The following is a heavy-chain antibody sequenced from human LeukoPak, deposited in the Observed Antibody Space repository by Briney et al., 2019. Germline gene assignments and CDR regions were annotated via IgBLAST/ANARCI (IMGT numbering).Heavy chain of an antibody. V-gene: IGHV4-61*01. CDR1: GGSISSGNYY. CDR3: ARDIHLDV. CDR2: IYYSGST. J-gene: IGHJ6*04. Sequence: SETLSLTCTVSGGSISSGNYYWSWIRQPPGKGLEWIGYIYYSGSTNYNPSLKSRVTISVDTSKNQFSLKLSSVTAADTAVYYCARDIHLDVWGKGTTVTISS.